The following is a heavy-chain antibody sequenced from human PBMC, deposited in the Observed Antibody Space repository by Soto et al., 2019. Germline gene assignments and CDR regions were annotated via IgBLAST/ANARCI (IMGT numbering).Heavy chain of an antibody. CDR3: ASTRGMLYRGYYGMDV. J-gene: IGHJ6*02. D-gene: IGHD2-8*01. Sequence: PGGSLRLSCAASGFTFSDYYMSWIRQAPGKGLEWVSYISSSGSTIYYADSVKGRFTISRDNAKNSLYLQMNSLRAEDTAVYYCASTRGMLYRGYYGMDVWGQGTTVTVSS. CDR1: GFTFSDYY. CDR2: ISSSGSTI. V-gene: IGHV3-11*01.